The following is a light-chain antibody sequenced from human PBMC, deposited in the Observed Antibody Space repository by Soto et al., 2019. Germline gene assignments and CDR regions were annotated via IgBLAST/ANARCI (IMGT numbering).Light chain of an antibody. CDR2: TAS. V-gene: IGKV3-20*01. CDR1: EGVASNY. Sequence: EIVLTQSPGSLSLSLGDSATLFCRASEGVASNYLAWYQQKPGRAPRLLIYTASTWATVIPDRFSGSGSGTDFTLTISRLEHDDVAVYYCQQYGISPLSFGQGTKVHI. CDR3: QQYGISPLS. J-gene: IGKJ1*01.